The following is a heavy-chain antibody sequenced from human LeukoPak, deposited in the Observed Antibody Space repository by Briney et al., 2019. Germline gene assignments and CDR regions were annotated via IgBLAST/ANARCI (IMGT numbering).Heavy chain of an antibody. CDR3: ARAYYYDSSGYYYRHFDY. CDR1: GFTFSGYI. V-gene: IGHV3-21*01. D-gene: IGHD3-22*01. CDR2: ISSTSSNI. Sequence: GGSLRLSCAASGFTFSGYIMNWVRQAPGKGLEWVSAISSTSSNIYYVDSVKGRFTISRDNAKNSLYLQMSSLRAEDTAVYYCARAYYYDSSGYYYRHFDYWGQGTLVTVSS. J-gene: IGHJ4*02.